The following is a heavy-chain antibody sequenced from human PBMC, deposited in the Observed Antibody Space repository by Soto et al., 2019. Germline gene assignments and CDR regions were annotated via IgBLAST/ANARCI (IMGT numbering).Heavy chain of an antibody. D-gene: IGHD6-19*01. Sequence: ASVKVSCKASGYTFTNYGISSVRQAPGKGIDGMGWITAYNGNQNYAQKLQGRVTITTDTSTSTAYIELRSLRPEVTAVYYCARGPHSSGTYYNYYGMAVWGRGT. CDR3: ARGPHSSGTYYNYYGMAV. J-gene: IGHJ6*02. CDR2: ITAYNGNQ. V-gene: IGHV1-18*04. CDR1: GYTFTNYG.